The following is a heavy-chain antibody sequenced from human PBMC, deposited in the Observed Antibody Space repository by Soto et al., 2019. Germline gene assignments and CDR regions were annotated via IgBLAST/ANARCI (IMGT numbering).Heavy chain of an antibody. CDR3: AIQADFDSSCYVLEY. CDR2: VTSSSSSM. CDR1: GFTFNRYS. Sequence: GGSLRLSCAASGFTFNRYSMNWVRQAPGKGLEWVSSVTSSSSSMLYADSVKGRFTISIDDAKDSLFLQMNSLRADDTAVYYCAIQADFDSSCYVLEYGGDGTLVSVSS. V-gene: IGHV3-21*01. D-gene: IGHD3-22*01. J-gene: IGHJ4*01.